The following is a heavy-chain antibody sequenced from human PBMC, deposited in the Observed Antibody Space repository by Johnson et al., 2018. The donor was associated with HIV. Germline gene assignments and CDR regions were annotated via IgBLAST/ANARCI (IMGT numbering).Heavy chain of an antibody. CDR3: AREEGTDILTRGDAFDI. CDR2: IYSGGST. D-gene: IGHD3-9*01. CDR1: GFTVSSNY. V-gene: IGHV3-66*01. J-gene: IGHJ3*02. Sequence: MQLVESGGGLVQPGGSLRLSCAASGFTVSSNYMSWVRQAPGKGLEWVSVIYSGGSTYYADSVKGRFTMSRDNAKKSLYLQMNSLRAEDTAVYYCAREEGTDILTRGDAFDIWGQGTKVTVSS.